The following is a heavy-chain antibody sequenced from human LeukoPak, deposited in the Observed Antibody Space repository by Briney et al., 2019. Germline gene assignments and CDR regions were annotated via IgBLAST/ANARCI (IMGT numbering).Heavy chain of an antibody. Sequence: GGSLRLSCAASGLTFSGSAMHWVRQAPGKGLEWVGRIRSKANSYATAYAAPVKGRFTISRDDSKNTAYLQMNSLKTEDTAEYYCTSPRYCSGGSCYSFDYWGQGTLVTVSS. V-gene: IGHV3-73*01. CDR2: IRSKANSYAT. CDR1: GLTFSGSA. CDR3: TSPRYCSGGSCYSFDY. D-gene: IGHD2-15*01. J-gene: IGHJ4*02.